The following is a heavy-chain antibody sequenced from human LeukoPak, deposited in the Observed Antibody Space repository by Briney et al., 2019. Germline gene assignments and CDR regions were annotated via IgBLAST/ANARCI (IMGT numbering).Heavy chain of an antibody. D-gene: IGHD3-9*01. V-gene: IGHV1-2*06. CDR3: ARRVLTGYHRWYFDY. CDR2: INPNSGGT. J-gene: IGHJ4*02. Sequence: ASVKVSCKASGYTFTGYYMHWVRQAPGQGLEWMGRINPNSGGTNYAQKLQGRVTMTTDTSTSTAYMELRSLRSDDTAVYYCARRVLTGYHRWYFDYWGQGTQVTVSS. CDR1: GYTFTGYY.